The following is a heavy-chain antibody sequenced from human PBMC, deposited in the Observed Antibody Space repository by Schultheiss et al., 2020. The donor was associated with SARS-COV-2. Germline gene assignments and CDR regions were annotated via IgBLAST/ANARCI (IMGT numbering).Heavy chain of an antibody. CDR3: ARGDVTTGYYGMDV. J-gene: IGHJ6*02. Sequence: ASVKVSCKASGYTFTGYYMHWVRQAPGQGLEWMGWINPNSGGTNYAQKFQGWVTMTRDTSISTAYMELSRLRSDDTAVYYCARGDVTTGYYGMDVWGQGTTVTVSS. CDR1: GYTFTGYY. V-gene: IGHV1-2*04. D-gene: IGHD1-14*01. CDR2: INPNSGGT.